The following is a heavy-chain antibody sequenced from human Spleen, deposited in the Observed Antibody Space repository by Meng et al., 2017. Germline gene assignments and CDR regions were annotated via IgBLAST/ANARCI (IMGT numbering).Heavy chain of an antibody. CDR2: IVTKTKNYAT. V-gene: IGHV3-73*01. Sequence: GESLKISCAASGSIISGSDIHWVRQASGKGLEWVGRIVTKTKNYATAYAASVKGRFTISRDDSVNTGYLQMNSLRSEDTAVYYCARVDKEWELLLSWSRYGMDVWGQGTTVPSP. CDR3: ARVDKEWELLLSWSRYGMDV. J-gene: IGHJ6*02. CDR1: GSIISGSD. D-gene: IGHD1-26*01.